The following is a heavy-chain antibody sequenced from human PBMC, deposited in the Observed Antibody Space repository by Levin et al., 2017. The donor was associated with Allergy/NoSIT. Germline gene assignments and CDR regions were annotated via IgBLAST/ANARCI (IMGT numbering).Heavy chain of an antibody. CDR2: ITTTSAAI. J-gene: IGHJ4*02. CDR3: ATRHPVIIVLPGSNFDY. V-gene: IGHV3-48*01. Sequence: GGSLRLSCVASGFTFKNYNMNWVRQAPGKGLEWVSHITTTSAAIYYADSVKGRFTISRDNAKNSLYLQMNSLRAEDTAVYYCATRHPVIIVLPGSNFDYWGEESLVTV. CDR1: GFTFKNYN. D-gene: IGHD3-10*01.